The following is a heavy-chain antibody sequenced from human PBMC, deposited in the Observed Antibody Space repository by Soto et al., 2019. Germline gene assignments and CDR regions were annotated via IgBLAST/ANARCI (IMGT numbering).Heavy chain of an antibody. D-gene: IGHD6-6*01. CDR1: GYSFTSYW. CDR2: IDPSDSYT. J-gene: IGHJ4*02. CDR3: ASFGDSSSGVIGY. V-gene: IGHV5-10-1*01. Sequence: PGESLKISCKGSGYSFTSYWISWVRQMPGKGLEWMGRIDPSDSYTNYSPSFQGHVTISADKSISTAYLQWSSLKASDTAMYYCASFGDSSSGVIGYWGQGTLVTVSS.